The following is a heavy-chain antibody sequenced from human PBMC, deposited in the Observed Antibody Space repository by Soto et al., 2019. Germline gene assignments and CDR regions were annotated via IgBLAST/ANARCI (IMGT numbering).Heavy chain of an antibody. CDR1: GGSISSGGYY. Sequence: QVQLQESGPGLVKPSQTLSLTCTVSGGSISSGGYYWSWIRQHPGKGLEWIGYIYYSGSTYYNTSLKSRVTISVDTSKNQFSLKLSSVTAADTAVYYCASRYCSSTSCSRGAFDIWGQGTMVTVSS. J-gene: IGHJ3*02. CDR3: ASRYCSSTSCSRGAFDI. D-gene: IGHD2-2*01. V-gene: IGHV4-31*03. CDR2: IYYSGST.